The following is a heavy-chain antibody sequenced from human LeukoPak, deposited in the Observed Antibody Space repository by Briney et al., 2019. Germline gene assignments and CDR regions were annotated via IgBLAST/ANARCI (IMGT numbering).Heavy chain of an antibody. CDR2: INPSGGST. J-gene: IGHJ4*02. Sequence: ASVKVSCKASGYTFTSYYMHWVRQAPGQGLEWMGIINPSGGSTSYAQKFQGRVTMTRDTSTSTVYMELSSLRSEDTAVYYCARDKNIVVVTAIWLLIGYFDYWGQGTLVTVSS. V-gene: IGHV1-46*01. D-gene: IGHD2-21*02. CDR1: GYTFTSYY. CDR3: ARDKNIVVVTAIWLLIGYFDY.